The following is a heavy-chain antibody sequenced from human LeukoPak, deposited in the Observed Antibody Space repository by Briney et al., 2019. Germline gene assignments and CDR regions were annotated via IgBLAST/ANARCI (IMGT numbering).Heavy chain of an antibody. D-gene: IGHD3-22*01. Sequence: GRSLRLSCAASGFTFSSYAMHWVRQAPGKGLEWVVVISYDGSNKYYADSVKGRFTISRDNSKNTLYLQMNSLRAEDTAVYYCARSSGYYYTGFDYWGQGTLVTVSS. CDR2: ISYDGSNK. V-gene: IGHV3-30*04. CDR1: GFTFSSYA. J-gene: IGHJ4*02. CDR3: ARSSGYYYTGFDY.